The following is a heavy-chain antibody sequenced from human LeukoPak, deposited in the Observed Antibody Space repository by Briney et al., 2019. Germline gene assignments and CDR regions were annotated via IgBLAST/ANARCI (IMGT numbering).Heavy chain of an antibody. CDR3: ARGGSGYALNWCDP. V-gene: IGHV4-59*01. J-gene: IGHJ5*02. Sequence: PSETLTLTCTVSGGSIGSYYWSWIRQPPGKGLEWIGHISYSGSTNYNPSLKSRVTISVDTSKNQFALKLSAVTAADTAVYYRARGGSGYALNWCDPWGQGTLVTVSS. CDR1: GGSIGSYY. D-gene: IGHD5-12*01. CDR2: ISYSGST.